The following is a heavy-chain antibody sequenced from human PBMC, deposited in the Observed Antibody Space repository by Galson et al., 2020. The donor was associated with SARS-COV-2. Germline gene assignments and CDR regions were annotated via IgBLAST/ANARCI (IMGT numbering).Heavy chain of an antibody. CDR3: ARQAVMVSLDV. Sequence: GESLKISCQVSGDTFTTYWIGWVRQMPGKGLEWMGIINPADSDTRFSTSFRGRVTFSVDKSISTAYVQWTRLEASDTAIYYCARQAVMVSLDVWGKGTTVTVSS. J-gene: IGHJ6*04. CDR2: INPADSDT. V-gene: IGHV5-51*01. CDR1: GDTFTTYW. D-gene: IGHD5-18*01.